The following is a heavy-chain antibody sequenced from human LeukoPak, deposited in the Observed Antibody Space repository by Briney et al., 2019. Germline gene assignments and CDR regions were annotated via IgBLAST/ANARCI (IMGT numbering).Heavy chain of an antibody. V-gene: IGHV3-23*01. J-gene: IGHJ4*02. CDR1: GFTFSSYA. CDR3: AKTDCSSTSCYMPFDY. CDR2: ISGSGGST. Sequence: PGGSLRLSCAASGFTFSSYAMSWVRQAPGEGLEWVSAISGSGGSTYYADSVKGRFTISRDNSKNTLYLQMNSLRAEDTAVYYCAKTDCSSTSCYMPFDYWGQGTLVTVSS. D-gene: IGHD2-2*02.